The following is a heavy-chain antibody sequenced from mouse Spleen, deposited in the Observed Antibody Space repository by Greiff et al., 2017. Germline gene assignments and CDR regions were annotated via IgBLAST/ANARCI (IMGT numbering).Heavy chain of an antibody. CDR2: IDPNSGGT. CDR1: GYTFTSYW. J-gene: IGHJ2*01. D-gene: IGHD1-1*01. CDR3: AREGGIYYYGSSYVDY. Sequence: QVQLQQSGAELVKPGASAKLSCKASGYTFTSYWMHWVKQRPGRGLEWIGRIDPNSGGTKYNEKFKSKATLTVDKPSSTAYMQLSSLTSEDSAVYYCAREGGIYYYGSSYVDYWGQGTTLTVSS. V-gene: IGHV1-72*01.